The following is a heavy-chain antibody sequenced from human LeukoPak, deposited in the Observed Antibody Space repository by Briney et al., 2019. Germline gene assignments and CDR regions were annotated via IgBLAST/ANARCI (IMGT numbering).Heavy chain of an antibody. CDR2: VNSNSGGT. CDR3: ARGYCSGGSCYHFES. D-gene: IGHD2-15*01. Sequence: ASVKVSCKTSGYRFSDYYMHWVRQAPGQGLEWMGWVNSNSGGTHYAQKFEGRVTMTRDTSISTAYMELSRLKSDDTAVYYCARGYCSGGSCYHFESWGQGTLVTVSS. CDR1: GYRFSDYY. J-gene: IGHJ4*02. V-gene: IGHV1-2*02.